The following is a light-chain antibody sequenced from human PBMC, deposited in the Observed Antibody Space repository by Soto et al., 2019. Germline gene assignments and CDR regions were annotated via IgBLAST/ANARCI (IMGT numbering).Light chain of an antibody. Sequence: EIVLTHSPGPLSLSPGERATLSCRTSQSIDSTYLAWYQQKSGKALSLLLCDLSSRATGIPDRFSGSGYGTDFTLTISSLEPDDFAVYYCQRSSACGQGPKVESK. CDR2: DLS. CDR3: QRSSA. J-gene: IGKJ1*01. V-gene: IGKV3-20*01. CDR1: QSIDSTY.